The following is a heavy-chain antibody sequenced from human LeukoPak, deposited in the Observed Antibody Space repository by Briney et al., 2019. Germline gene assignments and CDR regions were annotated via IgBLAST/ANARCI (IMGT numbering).Heavy chain of an antibody. D-gene: IGHD4-11*01. V-gene: IGHV1-69*13. CDR3: ARAFTTSPYFDY. J-gene: IGHJ4*02. Sequence: SVKVSCKASGYTFTSYGISWVRQAPGQGLEWMGGIIPIFGTANYAQKFQGRVTITADESTSTAYMELSSLRSEDTAVYYCARAFTTSPYFDYWGQGTLVTVSS. CDR1: GYTFTSYG. CDR2: IIPIFGTA.